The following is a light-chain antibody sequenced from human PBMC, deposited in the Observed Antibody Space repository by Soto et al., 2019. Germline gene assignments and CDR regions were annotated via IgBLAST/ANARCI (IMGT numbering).Light chain of an antibody. CDR2: GAS. Sequence: EIVLTQSPGTLSLSPGERATLSCRASQSVSSSYLAWYQQKPGQAPRLLIYGASSRATGIPDRFSGSGSGTDFTLTISRLEPEDFAVYYCQQYGPSPGTFGQGTKVEIK. CDR1: QSVSSSY. CDR3: QQYGPSPGT. V-gene: IGKV3-20*01. J-gene: IGKJ1*01.